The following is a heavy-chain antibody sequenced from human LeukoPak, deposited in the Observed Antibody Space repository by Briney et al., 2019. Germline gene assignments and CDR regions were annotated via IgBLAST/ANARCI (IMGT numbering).Heavy chain of an antibody. J-gene: IGHJ4*02. CDR3: ARQIAYYYDSSGYYTTDY. D-gene: IGHD3-22*01. CDR2: IYYDGSDK. V-gene: IGHV3-33*01. CDR1: SFTFRSYG. Sequence: GGSLRLSCAASSFTFRSYGMHWVRQAPGKGLEWVAIIYYDGSDKYYADSVKGRFTISRDNSKDTLYLQMNSLRADDTAVYYCARQIAYYYDSSGYYTTDYWGQGTLVTVSS.